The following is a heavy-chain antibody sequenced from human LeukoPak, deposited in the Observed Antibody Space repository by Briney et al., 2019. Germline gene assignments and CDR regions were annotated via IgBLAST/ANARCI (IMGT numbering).Heavy chain of an antibody. Sequence: GRSLRLSCAASGFTFSSYGMHWVRQAPGKGLEWVAVIWYDGSNKYYADSVKGRFTISRDNSKNTLYLQMNSLRAEDTAVYYCARWGGYSSGWYGLHYWGQGTLVAVSS. V-gene: IGHV3-33*08. CDR2: IWYDGSNK. J-gene: IGHJ4*02. CDR3: ARWGGYSSGWYGLHY. CDR1: GFTFSSYG. D-gene: IGHD6-19*01.